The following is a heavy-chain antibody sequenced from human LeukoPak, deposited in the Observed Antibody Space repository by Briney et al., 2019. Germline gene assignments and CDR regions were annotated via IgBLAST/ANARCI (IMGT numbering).Heavy chain of an antibody. D-gene: IGHD3-3*01. CDR2: IYHSGST. J-gene: IGHJ6*03. CDR3: ARTIYYMDV. CDR1: GYSISSGYY. V-gene: IGHV4-38-2*02. Sequence: SETLSLTCTVSGYSISSGYYWGWIRQPPGKGLEWIGSIYHSGSTNYNPSLKSRVTISVDTSKNQFSLKLSSVTAADTAVYYCARTIYYMDVWGKGTTVTVSS.